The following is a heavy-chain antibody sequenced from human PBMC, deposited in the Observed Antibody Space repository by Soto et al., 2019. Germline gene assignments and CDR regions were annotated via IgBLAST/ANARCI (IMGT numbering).Heavy chain of an antibody. V-gene: IGHV4-59*01. J-gene: IGHJ6*02. CDR2: IYYSGST. CDR3: ARADSSGYCAYYYGMDV. D-gene: IGHD3-22*01. Sequence: PSESLSLTCTLAGGFISSYYWSWIRQPPGKGLEWIGCIYYSGSTNYNPSLKSRVTISVDTSKNQFSLKLSSVTAADTAVYYCARADSSGYCAYYYGMDVWGQGTTVTVSS. CDR1: GGFISSYY.